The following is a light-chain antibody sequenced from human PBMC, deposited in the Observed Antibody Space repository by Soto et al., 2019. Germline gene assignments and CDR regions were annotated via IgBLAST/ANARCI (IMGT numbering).Light chain of an antibody. CDR1: LNVNSY. CDR2: DAS. J-gene: IGKJ5*01. CDR3: QQRSNWPPIT. Sequence: VLTQSPATLSLSPGERATLSCRASLNVNSYLAWYQQKPGQAPRLLIYDASNRAAGIPARFSGSGSGTDFTLTISSLEPEDFAVYYCQQRSNWPPITFGQGTRLEI. V-gene: IGKV3-11*01.